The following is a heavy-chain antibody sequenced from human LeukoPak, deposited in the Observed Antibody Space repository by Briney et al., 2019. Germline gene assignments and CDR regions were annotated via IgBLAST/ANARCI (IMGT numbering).Heavy chain of an antibody. Sequence: PGGSLRLSCAASGFTFSSYAMSWVRQAPGKGLEWVSAISGSGGSTYYADSVKGRFTISRDNSKNTLYLQMNGLRAEDTAVYYCAKGERAVDAFDIWGQGTMVTVSS. D-gene: IGHD1-1*01. V-gene: IGHV3-23*01. CDR2: ISGSGGST. CDR3: AKGERAVDAFDI. J-gene: IGHJ3*02. CDR1: GFTFSSYA.